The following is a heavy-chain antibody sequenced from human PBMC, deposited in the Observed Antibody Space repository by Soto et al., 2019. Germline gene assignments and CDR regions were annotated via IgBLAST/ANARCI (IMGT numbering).Heavy chain of an antibody. CDR3: AHRVLRTVFGLVTTTAIYFDF. Sequence: QITLKESGPTVVKPTETLTLTCTFSGFSLTTSGVGVGWVRQSPGKAPEWLALIYWDDDKRYSTSLKSRLTITKETSKNPVVLTMANVDPADTATYFCAHRVLRTVFGLVTTTAIYFDFWGQGTPVVVSS. V-gene: IGHV2-5*02. J-gene: IGHJ4*02. CDR2: IYWDDDK. D-gene: IGHD3-3*01. CDR1: GFSLTTSGVG.